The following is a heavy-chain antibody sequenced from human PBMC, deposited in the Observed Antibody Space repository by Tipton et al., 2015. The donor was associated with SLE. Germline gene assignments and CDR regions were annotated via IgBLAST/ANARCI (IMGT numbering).Heavy chain of an antibody. D-gene: IGHD3-22*01. CDR3: AGEVDYYDSSGYYYDAFDI. Sequence: TLSLTCTVSGGSISSYYWSWIRQPPGKGLDWIGYIYYSGSTNYNPSLKSRGTISVDTSKNQFSLKLSSVTAADTAVYYCAGEVDYYDSSGYYYDAFDIWGQATMVTVSS. CDR1: GGSISSYY. CDR2: IYYSGST. V-gene: IGHV4-59*01. J-gene: IGHJ3*02.